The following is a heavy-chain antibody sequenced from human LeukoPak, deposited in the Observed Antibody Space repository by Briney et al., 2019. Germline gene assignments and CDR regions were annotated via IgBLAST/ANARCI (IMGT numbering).Heavy chain of an antibody. CDR1: GFTFSTYS. Sequence: GGSLRLSCAASGFTFSTYSMTWVRQAPGKGLEWVSSISGSSRYIYYADSAKGRFTISRDNAENSLYLQMNSLRAEDTAVYYCAREDDLLNWFDPWGQGTLVIVSS. J-gene: IGHJ5*02. D-gene: IGHD3-3*01. CDR3: AREDDLLNWFDP. V-gene: IGHV3-21*01. CDR2: ISGSSRYI.